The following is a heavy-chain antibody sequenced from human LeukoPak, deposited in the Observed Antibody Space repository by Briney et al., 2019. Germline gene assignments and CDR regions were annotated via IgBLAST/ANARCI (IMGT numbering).Heavy chain of an antibody. V-gene: IGHV4-39*01. CDR2: IYYSGIT. CDR3: AIFLAYCGAGEPCSAFDI. J-gene: IGHJ3*02. D-gene: IGHD2-21*01. Sequence: PSETLSLTCTVSGGSISTSDRYWGWIRQPPGKGLEWIGSIYYSGITYRNPSLKSRVTISVDTSKNQFSLRLSSVTAADTAVYYCAIFLAYCGAGEPCSAFDIWGRGTMVTVSS. CDR1: GGSISTSDRY.